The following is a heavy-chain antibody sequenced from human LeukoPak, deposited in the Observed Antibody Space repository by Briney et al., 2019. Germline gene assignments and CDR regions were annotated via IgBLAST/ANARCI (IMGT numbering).Heavy chain of an antibody. V-gene: IGHV1-46*01. Sequence: ASVKVSCKASGYTFTSYYMHWVQQAPGQGLEWMGIINPSGGSTSYAQRFQGRVTMTRDTSTSTVYMELSSLRSEDTAVYYCAREGYTGYSSGWSGGYFDYWGQGTLVTVSS. D-gene: IGHD6-19*01. CDR1: GYTFTSYY. CDR2: INPSGGST. J-gene: IGHJ4*02. CDR3: AREGYTGYSSGWSGGYFDY.